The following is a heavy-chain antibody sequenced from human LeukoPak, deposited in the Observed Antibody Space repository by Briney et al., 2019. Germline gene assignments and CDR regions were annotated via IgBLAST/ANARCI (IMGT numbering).Heavy chain of an antibody. Sequence: GGSLRLSCATSGFPFSSYWMYWVRQAPGKGLVWVSRINSDGSSTTYADSVKGRFTISRDNAKNTLYLQMNGLRAEDTAVYYCARPTAATSLSASFQQWGQGTLVTVSS. J-gene: IGHJ1*01. V-gene: IGHV3-74*03. CDR2: INSDGSST. CDR1: GFPFSSYW. D-gene: IGHD2-15*01. CDR3: ARPTAATSLSASFQQ.